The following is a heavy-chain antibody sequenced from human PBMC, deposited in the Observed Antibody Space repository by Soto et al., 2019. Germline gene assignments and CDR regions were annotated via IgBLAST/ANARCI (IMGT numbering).Heavy chain of an antibody. V-gene: IGHV4-39*01. J-gene: IGHJ4*02. CDR2: IYYSGST. CDR1: GGSISSSSYY. D-gene: IGHD3-9*01. CDR3: ARLRYFDWLLLCYFDY. Sequence: PSETLSLTCTVSGGSISSSSYYWGWIRQPPGKGLEWIGSIYYSGSTYYNPSLKSRVTISVDTSKNQFSLKLSSVTAADTAVYYCARLRYFDWLLLCYFDYWGQGTLVTVSS.